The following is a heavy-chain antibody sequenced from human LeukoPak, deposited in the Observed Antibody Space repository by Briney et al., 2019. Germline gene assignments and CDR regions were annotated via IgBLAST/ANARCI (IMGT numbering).Heavy chain of an antibody. CDR2: ISSSSSYI. CDR1: GFTFSSYS. J-gene: IGHJ4*02. CDR3: AREAAAAVDY. Sequence: GSLRLSCAASGFTFSSYSMNWVRQAPGKGLEWVSSISSSSSYIYYADSVKGRFTISRDNAKNSLYLQMNSLGAEDTAVYYCAREAAAAVDYWGQGTLVTVSS. V-gene: IGHV3-21*01. D-gene: IGHD6-13*01.